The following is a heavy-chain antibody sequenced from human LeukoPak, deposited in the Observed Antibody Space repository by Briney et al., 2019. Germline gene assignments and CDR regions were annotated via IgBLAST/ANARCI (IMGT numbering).Heavy chain of an antibody. D-gene: IGHD6-19*01. CDR3: ARESMGKGGIAVASFDY. Sequence: GGSLRLSCAASGFTFSSYWMSWVRQAPGKGLEWVAVISYDGSNKYYADSVKGRFTISRDNSKNTLYLQMNSLRAEDTAVYYCARESMGKGGIAVASFDYWGQGTLVTVSS. CDR2: ISYDGSNK. V-gene: IGHV3-30*03. J-gene: IGHJ4*02. CDR1: GFTFSSYW.